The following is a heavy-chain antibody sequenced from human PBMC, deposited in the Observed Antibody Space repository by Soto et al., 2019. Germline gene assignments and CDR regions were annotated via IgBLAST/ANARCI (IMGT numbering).Heavy chain of an antibody. CDR1: VYSIGSGYY. J-gene: IGHJ6*01. V-gene: IGHV4-38-2*01. CDR2: IYHAGSV. CDR3: ARTFDYYGMDV. Sequence: SAETLSLACAVSVYSIGSGYYEAWIRQSPGKGLEWIGSIYHAGSVYYNPSLNGRVALSMDTSKNQFSLKLTSVTAADTAVYYCARTFDYYGMDVWGQGTTVTVSS.